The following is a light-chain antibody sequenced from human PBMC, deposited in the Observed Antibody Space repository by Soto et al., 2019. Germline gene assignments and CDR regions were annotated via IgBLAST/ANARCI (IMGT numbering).Light chain of an antibody. J-gene: IGKJ2*01. CDR2: KAS. CDR3: QQYQSDSYT. V-gene: IGKV1-5*03. Sequence: DIQMTQSPSTLSASVGDTITIACRASHDVSQWLAWYQHKSGQAPKLLVYKASTLDSGVSPRFSGRGSGTDFSLTIRVLQPEDSGTYYCQQYQSDSYTFGQGTQVEI. CDR1: HDVSQW.